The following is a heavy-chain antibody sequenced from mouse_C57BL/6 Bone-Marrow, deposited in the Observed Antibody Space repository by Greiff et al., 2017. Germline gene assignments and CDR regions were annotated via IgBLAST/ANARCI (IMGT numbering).Heavy chain of an antibody. CDR1: GYTFTSYW. J-gene: IGHJ1*03. V-gene: IGHV1-72*01. CDR3: ARDVYWYFDV. Sequence: QVQLQQPGAELVKPGASVKLSCKASGYTFTSYWMHWVKQRPGRGLEWIGRIAPNSGGTKYNEKFKSKATLTVDKPSSTAYMQLSSLTSEDSAVYYCARDVYWYFDVWGTGTTVTVSS. CDR2: IAPNSGGT.